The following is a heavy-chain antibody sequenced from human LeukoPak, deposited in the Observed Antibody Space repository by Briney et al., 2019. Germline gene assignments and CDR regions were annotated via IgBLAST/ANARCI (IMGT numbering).Heavy chain of an antibody. CDR2: ISRSGSYI. CDR1: GFTFSSYS. D-gene: IGHD2-15*01. V-gene: IGHV3-21*01. J-gene: IGHJ4*02. Sequence: NPGRSLRPSCAASGFTFSSYSMSWVRQAAGEGLGFVSSISRSGSYIYYADSVTGRLSICRDKAKNSLYIQMNCLRSEDTAVSFCARLGVVAATGLWGQGTLVTVSS. CDR3: ARLGVVAATGL.